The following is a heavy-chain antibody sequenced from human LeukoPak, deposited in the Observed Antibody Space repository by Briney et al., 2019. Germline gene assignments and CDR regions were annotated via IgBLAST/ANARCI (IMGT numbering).Heavy chain of an antibody. D-gene: IGHD1-7*01. V-gene: IGHV5-51*01. CDR1: GYSFTTYW. Sequence: GESLKISCKGSGYSFTTYWIGWVRQMPGKGLEWMGIIYPGDSGTRYSPSFQGQVTISADKSFSTAYLQWSSLKASDTAMYYCARSLPGTFFDFWGQGTLVTVSS. CDR2: IYPGDSGT. CDR3: ARSLPGTFFDF. J-gene: IGHJ4*02.